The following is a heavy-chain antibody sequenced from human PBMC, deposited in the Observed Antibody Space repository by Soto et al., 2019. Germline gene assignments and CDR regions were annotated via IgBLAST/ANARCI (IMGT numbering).Heavy chain of an antibody. J-gene: IGHJ6*02. V-gene: IGHV1-69*12. CDR1: GGTFSSFA. CDR2: IVPMFAAP. CDR3: ARDRVMRGNAYYYGMDV. D-gene: IGHD2-21*01. Sequence: QVLLVQSGAEVKKPGSSVRVSCKTSGGTFSSFAISWVRLAPGQGLEWMGVIVPMFAAPTYAQKFQGRVYITADESTRTAYMEPSRLRSDETAVYYCARDRVMRGNAYYYGMDVWGQGTTVTVSS.